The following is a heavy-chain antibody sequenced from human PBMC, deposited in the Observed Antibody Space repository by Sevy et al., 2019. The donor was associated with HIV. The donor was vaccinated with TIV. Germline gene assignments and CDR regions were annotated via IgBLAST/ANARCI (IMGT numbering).Heavy chain of an antibody. D-gene: IGHD6-19*01. J-gene: IGHJ4*02. CDR1: GYTFTGYY. V-gene: IGHV1-2*06. Sequence: ASVKDSCKASGYTFTGYYIHWVRQAPGQGLEWMGRINPNTGDTNYAQNFQGRVTVTRDTSINTAYMELSRLRSDDTAVYYCARPGYSSGWDYWGQGTLVTVSS. CDR3: ARPGYSSGWDY. CDR2: INPNTGDT.